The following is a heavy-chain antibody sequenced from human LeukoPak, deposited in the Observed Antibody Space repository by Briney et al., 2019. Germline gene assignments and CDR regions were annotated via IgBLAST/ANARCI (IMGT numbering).Heavy chain of an antibody. CDR2: IYYSGST. J-gene: IGHJ4*02. V-gene: IGHV4-59*01. CDR3: ARVIAVAGLNFDY. D-gene: IGHD6-19*01. Sequence: SSETLSLTCTVSGGSISSYYWSWIRQPPGKGLEWIGYIYYSGSTNYNPSLKSRVTISVDTSKNQFSLKLSSVTAADTAVYYCARVIAVAGLNFDYWGQGTLVTVSS. CDR1: GGSISSYY.